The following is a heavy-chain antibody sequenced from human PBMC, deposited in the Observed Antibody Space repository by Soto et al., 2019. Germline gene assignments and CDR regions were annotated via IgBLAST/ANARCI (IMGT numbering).Heavy chain of an antibody. CDR1: GGSFSGPY. V-gene: IGHV4-34*01. CDR3: ARVRPYYDYIWGGHRREGNFDY. D-gene: IGHD3-16*02. CDR2: INHSGGT. Sequence: SETLSLPCAVSGGSFSGPYWSWIRQPPGKGLEWIGEINHSGGTYYNPSLKSRVTISIDTSENQFSLRLSSVTAADTAVYYCARVRPYYDYIWGGHRREGNFDYWGQGTPVT. J-gene: IGHJ4*02.